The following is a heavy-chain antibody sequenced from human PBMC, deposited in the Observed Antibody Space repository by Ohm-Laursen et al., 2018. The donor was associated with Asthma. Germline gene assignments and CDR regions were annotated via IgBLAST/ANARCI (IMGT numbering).Heavy chain of an antibody. CDR2: MDPSSNFA. CDR1: GYTFIGYY. Sequence: SSVKVSCNASGYTFIGYYIHWVRQAPGQGLGWMGIMDPSSNFATYAQKFQGRVTMTRDTSTSTLYMELSGLRSEDTAVYFCARDTGVGGGNSIDYWGQGTLVTVSS. V-gene: IGHV1-46*03. D-gene: IGHD4-23*01. J-gene: IGHJ4*02. CDR3: ARDTGVGGGNSIDY.